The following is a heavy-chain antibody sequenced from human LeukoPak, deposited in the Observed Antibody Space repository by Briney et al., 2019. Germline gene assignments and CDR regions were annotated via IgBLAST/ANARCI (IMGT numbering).Heavy chain of an antibody. D-gene: IGHD3-10*01. Sequence: EASVKVSCKASGGTFSSYAISWVRQAPGQGLEWMGRIIPILGIANYAQKFQGRVTITADKSTSTAYMELSSLRSEDTAVYYCASRFVGKVRGVISLDYWGQGTLSPSPQ. CDR2: IIPILGIA. J-gene: IGHJ4*02. CDR3: ASRFVGKVRGVISLDY. V-gene: IGHV1-69*04. CDR1: GGTFSSYA.